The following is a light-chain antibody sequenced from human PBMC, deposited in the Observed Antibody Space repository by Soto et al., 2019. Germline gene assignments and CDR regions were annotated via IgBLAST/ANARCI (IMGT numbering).Light chain of an antibody. CDR2: AAS. J-gene: IGKJ1*01. V-gene: IGKV1-5*01. Sequence: IQMTQSPSTLSASVGDRVTITCRASQSVTTWLAWYQQKPGKAPKLLIYAASSLERGVPSRFSGSGSETEFTLTINSLQPEDSATYYCQQYESSSQTFGQGTKVDI. CDR3: QQYESSSQT. CDR1: QSVTTW.